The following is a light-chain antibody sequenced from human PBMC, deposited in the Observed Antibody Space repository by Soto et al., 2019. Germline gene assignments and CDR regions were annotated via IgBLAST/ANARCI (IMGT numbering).Light chain of an antibody. J-gene: IGKJ1*01. Sequence: PGERGALSCMASQSVSSNYVAWYQQKPGQAPRLLISGASNRATGTPDRFRGSGSGTDFTLTITRLEPEDFAVYYCHQYGSAPWTFGQGTKVDIK. CDR1: QSVSSNY. V-gene: IGKV3-20*01. CDR2: GAS. CDR3: HQYGSAPWT.